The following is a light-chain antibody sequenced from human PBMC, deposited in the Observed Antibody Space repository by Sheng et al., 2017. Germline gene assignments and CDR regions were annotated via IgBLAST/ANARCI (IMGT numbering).Light chain of an antibody. J-gene: IGLJ1*01. Sequence: QSALTQPASVSGSPGQSISISCTGTSSDVGGSNFVSWYQQHPGKAPNSSIYEVTNRPSGISNRFSGSKSGNTASLTISGLQAVDEADYYCSAYTSSSLYVFGTGTKLTVL. CDR2: EVT. CDR1: SSDVGGSNF. V-gene: IGLV2-14*01. CDR3: SAYTSSSLYV.